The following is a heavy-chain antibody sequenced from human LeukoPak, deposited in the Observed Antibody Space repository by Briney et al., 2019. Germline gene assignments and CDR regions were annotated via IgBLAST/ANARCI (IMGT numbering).Heavy chain of an antibody. V-gene: IGHV4-39*07. CDR1: AGTISSGSYD. Sequence: SETLSLTCTVSAGTISSGSYDWGWIRQPPGKGPEWIGSISDSGSTYYNPSLKSRVTISVDTSKNQFSLKLSSVTAADTAVYYWAMKPQKYYYYGMDVWGQGTTVTVSS. CDR3: AMKPQKYYYYGMDV. CDR2: ISDSGST. J-gene: IGHJ6*02.